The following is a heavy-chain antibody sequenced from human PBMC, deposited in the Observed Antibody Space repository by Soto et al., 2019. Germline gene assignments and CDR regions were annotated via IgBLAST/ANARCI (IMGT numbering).Heavy chain of an antibody. CDR1: GGTFSSYA. CDR3: ARSDYYGSGSYYNVLFDY. V-gene: IGHV1-69*01. J-gene: IGHJ4*02. D-gene: IGHD3-10*01. CDR2: IIPIFGTA. Sequence: QVQLVQSGAEVKKPGSSVKVSCKASGGTFSSYAISWVRQAPGQGLEWMGGIIPIFGTANYAQKFQGRVTITADESTSTAYMELSSLRSEDTAVYYCARSDYYGSGSYYNVLFDYWGQGTLVNVSS.